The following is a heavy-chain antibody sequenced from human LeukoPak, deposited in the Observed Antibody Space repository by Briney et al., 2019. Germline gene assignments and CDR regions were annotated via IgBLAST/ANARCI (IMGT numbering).Heavy chain of an antibody. D-gene: IGHD6-13*01. J-gene: IGHJ4*02. CDR1: GFTFSDYY. CDR3: ARDPSSWYGGTTGTFDY. CDR2: ISRRGSTI. V-gene: IGHV3-11*01. Sequence: GGSLRLSCAASGFTFSDYYMSWIRQAPGKGREWVSYISRRGSTIYYADSGKGRFTISRDNAKNSLYLQRNSLRAEDTAVYYCARDPSSWYGGTTGTFDYWGQGTLVTVSS.